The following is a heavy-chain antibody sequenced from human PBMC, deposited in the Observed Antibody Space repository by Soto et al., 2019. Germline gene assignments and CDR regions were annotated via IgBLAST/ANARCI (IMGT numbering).Heavy chain of an antibody. Sequence: QVQLVESGGGVVQPGRSLRLSCAASGFTFSYHALNWVRQAPGKGLEWVAVISYDGDNKYIAEAVKGRLTISRDNPKNTVSLQMNSLRTEDTPMYFCARGTTTSAFSVMDVWGQGTTVTVSS. CDR3: ARGTTTSAFSVMDV. V-gene: IGHV3-30-3*01. CDR1: GFTFSYHA. CDR2: ISYDGDNK. J-gene: IGHJ6*02. D-gene: IGHD1-1*01.